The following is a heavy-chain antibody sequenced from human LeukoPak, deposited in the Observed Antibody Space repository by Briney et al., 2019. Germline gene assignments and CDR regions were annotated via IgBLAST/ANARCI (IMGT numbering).Heavy chain of an antibody. J-gene: IGHJ4*02. V-gene: IGHV4-34*01. CDR1: GGSFSGYY. CDR2: INHSGST. Sequence: SETLSVTCAVYGGSFSGYYWSWIRQPPGKGLEWIGEINHSGSTNYNPSLKSRVTISVDTSKNHFSLKLSSVTAADTAVYYCARGRADRGYFGYWGQGTLVTVSS. CDR3: ARGRADRGYFGY. D-gene: IGHD3-22*01.